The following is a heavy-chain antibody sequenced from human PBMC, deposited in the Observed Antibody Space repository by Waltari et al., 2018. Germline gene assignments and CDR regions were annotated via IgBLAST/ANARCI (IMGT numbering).Heavy chain of an antibody. V-gene: IGHV1-18*01. CDR1: GYTFTSYG. CDR2: ISAYNGTT. D-gene: IGHD6-19*01. J-gene: IGHJ6*04. Sequence: QVQLVQSGAEVKKPGASVKFSCKASGYTFTSYGISCVRQAPGQGLEWMGWISAYNGTTNYAQKLQGRATMTTDTSTSTAYREVRSLRSDDTAVYYCARVVSQAVGDVWGKGTTVTVSS. CDR3: ARVVSQAVGDV.